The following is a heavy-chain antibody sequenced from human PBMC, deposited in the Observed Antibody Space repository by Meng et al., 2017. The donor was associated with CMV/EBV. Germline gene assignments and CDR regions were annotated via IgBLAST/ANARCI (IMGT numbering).Heavy chain of an antibody. Sequence: GESLRLSCAASGFTFSSYEMNWVRQAPGKGLEWVSYISSSGSTIYYADSVKGRFTISRDNAKHSLYLQMNSLRAEDTAVYYCARGGATALDYWGQGTLVTVSS. CDR2: ISSSGSTI. V-gene: IGHV3-48*03. D-gene: IGHD5-24*01. CDR3: ARGGATALDY. J-gene: IGHJ4*02. CDR1: GFTFSSYE.